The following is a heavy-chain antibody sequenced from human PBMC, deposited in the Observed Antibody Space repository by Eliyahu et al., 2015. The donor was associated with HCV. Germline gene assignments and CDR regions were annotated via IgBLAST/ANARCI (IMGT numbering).Heavy chain of an antibody. CDR1: GGSFRGYY. CDR3: AILLGRQEDFGMDV. J-gene: IGHJ6*02. D-gene: IGHD2-21*01. Sequence: QVQLQQWGAGLLKPSETLSLTCAVYGGSFRGYYWSWIRQAPGRGLEWIGEVNHSGTTDYNPSLKGRVTISADTSKKQFSLRVRSVTAADTAVYYCAILLGRQEDFGMDVWGQGTTVTVSS. CDR2: VNHSGTT. V-gene: IGHV4-34*01.